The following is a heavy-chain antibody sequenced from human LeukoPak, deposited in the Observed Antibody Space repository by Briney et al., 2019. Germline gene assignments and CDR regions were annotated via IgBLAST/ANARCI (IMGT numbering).Heavy chain of an antibody. CDR2: IDKDGRKT. Sequence: GGSLRLSCAASGFALDAFAMHWVRQAPGKGLEWVSLIDKDGRKTYYADSVKGRFTISRDNSKNSLYLQMNSLRTEDTALYYCATWAFYHSLDVWGRGATVIVSS. D-gene: IGHD1-26*01. J-gene: IGHJ6*02. V-gene: IGHV3-43*02. CDR1: GFALDAFA. CDR3: ATWAFYHSLDV.